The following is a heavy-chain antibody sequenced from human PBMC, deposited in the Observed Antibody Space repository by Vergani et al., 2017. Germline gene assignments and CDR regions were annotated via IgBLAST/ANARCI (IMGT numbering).Heavy chain of an antibody. D-gene: IGHD3-9*01. CDR3: ARRRGVRYFEPIGWFDP. CDR1: GGSFRGYS. V-gene: IGHV4-34*01. J-gene: IGHJ5*02. Sequence: QVQLQQWGAGLLKPSETLSLTCAVYGGSFRGYSWSWLRQPPGKGLEWIGEINHSGSTNYNPSLKSRVTISVDTSKNQFSLKLSSVTAADTAVYYCARRRGVRYFEPIGWFDPWGQGTLVTVSS. CDR2: INHSGST.